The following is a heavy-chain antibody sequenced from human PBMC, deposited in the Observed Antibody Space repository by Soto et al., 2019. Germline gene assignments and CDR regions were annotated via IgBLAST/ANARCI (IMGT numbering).Heavy chain of an antibody. CDR1: GFTFSSYG. CDR3: AKLSYGGHEEDYDFWSGGPYYYYGMDV. Sequence: PGGSLRLSCAASGFTFSSYGMHWVRQAPGKGLEWVAVISYDGSNKYYADSVKGRFTISRDNSKNTLYLQMNSLRAEDTAVYYCAKLSYGGHEEDYDFWSGGPYYYYGMDVWGQGTTVTVSS. V-gene: IGHV3-30*18. J-gene: IGHJ6*02. D-gene: IGHD3-3*01. CDR2: ISYDGSNK.